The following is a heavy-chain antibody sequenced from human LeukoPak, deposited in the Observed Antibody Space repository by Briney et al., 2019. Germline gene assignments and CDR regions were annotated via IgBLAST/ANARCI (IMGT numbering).Heavy chain of an antibody. CDR2: VRSDETTK. Sequence: GGSLRLSCSASGFAFRKYGMHWVRQAPGKGLQWVAFVRSDETTKYYADYVKGRFTISRDNAKNSLYLQMNSLRAEDTAVYYCAELGITMIGGVWGKGTTVTISS. CDR3: AELGITMIGGV. D-gene: IGHD3-10*02. V-gene: IGHV3-30*02. CDR1: GFAFRKYG. J-gene: IGHJ6*04.